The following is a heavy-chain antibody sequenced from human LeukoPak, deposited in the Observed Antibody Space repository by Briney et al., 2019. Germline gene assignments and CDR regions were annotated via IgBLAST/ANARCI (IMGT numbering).Heavy chain of an antibody. CDR3: ARGDYYDSSGYLDY. D-gene: IGHD3-22*01. Sequence: GRSLRLSCAASGLTFSSYGMHWVRQAPGKGLEWVAVISYDGSNKYYADSVKGRFTISRDNSKNTLHLQMNSLRAEDTAVYYCARGDYYDSSGYLDYWGQGTLVTVSS. CDR2: ISYDGSNK. CDR1: GLTFSSYG. J-gene: IGHJ4*02. V-gene: IGHV3-30*04.